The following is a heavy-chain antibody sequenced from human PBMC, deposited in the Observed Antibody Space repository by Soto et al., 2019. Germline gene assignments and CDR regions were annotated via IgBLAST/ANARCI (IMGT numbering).Heavy chain of an antibody. D-gene: IGHD6-19*01. CDR2: ISGGGSSM. Sequence: QVQLVESGGDLVQPGGSLRLSCAASGFTFSDYYMSWIRQAPGKGLEWFSYISGGGSSMYYADSVRGRFTISRGNAKNSLYLQMNSLRAEDTAVYYCARRAVAGRAFDVWGQGTMVTVSS. V-gene: IGHV3-11*01. CDR3: ARRAVAGRAFDV. J-gene: IGHJ3*01. CDR1: GFTFSDYY.